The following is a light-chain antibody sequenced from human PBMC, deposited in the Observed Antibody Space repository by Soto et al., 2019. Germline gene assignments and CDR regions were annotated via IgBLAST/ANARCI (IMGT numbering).Light chain of an antibody. V-gene: IGLV1-40*01. J-gene: IGLJ2*01. CDR2: GNN. Sequence: QSVLTQPPSVSWAPGQRVTMSCTGSSSNIGAPYDVHWYQQLPGTAPKLLIYGNNNRPSGVPDRISGSKSGTSASLAITGLQAEDEAGYYCQSYDRSLSGVVFGGGTKLTVL. CDR3: QSYDRSLSGVV. CDR1: SSNIGAPYD.